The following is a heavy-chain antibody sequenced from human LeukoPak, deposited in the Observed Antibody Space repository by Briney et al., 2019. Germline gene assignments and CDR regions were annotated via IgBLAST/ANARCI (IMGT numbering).Heavy chain of an antibody. CDR3: ARAPEPYQLLLDY. CDR2: IYYSGST. CDR1: GGSISSGGYY. Sequence: SETLSLTCTVSGGSISSGGYYWSWIRQHPGKGLEWIGYIYYSGSTYYNPSLKSRVTISADTSKNQFSLKLSSVTAADTAVYYCARAPEPYQLLLDYWGQGTLVTVSS. D-gene: IGHD2-2*01. J-gene: IGHJ4*02. V-gene: IGHV4-31*03.